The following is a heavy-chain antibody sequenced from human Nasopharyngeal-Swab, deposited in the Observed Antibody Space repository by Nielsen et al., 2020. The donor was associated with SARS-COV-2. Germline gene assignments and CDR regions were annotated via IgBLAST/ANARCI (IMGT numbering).Heavy chain of an antibody. D-gene: IGHD3-10*01. CDR2: ISTSGRST. Sequence: GGSLRLSCAASGFTFSDYYMAWIRQAPGKGLEWVSYISTSGRSTDSADSVKGRFTISRDNANNLLYLQMNSLRGEDTAVYYCASELLWFGDDAFDIWGQGTMVTVSS. V-gene: IGHV3-11*01. CDR3: ASELLWFGDDAFDI. J-gene: IGHJ3*02. CDR1: GFTFSDYY.